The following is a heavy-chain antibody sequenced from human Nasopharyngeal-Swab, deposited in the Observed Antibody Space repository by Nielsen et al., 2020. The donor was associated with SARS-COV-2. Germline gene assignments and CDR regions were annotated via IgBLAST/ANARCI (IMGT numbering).Heavy chain of an antibody. CDR2: IYHSGST. CDR3: ARGGSSDAFDI. Sequence: GSLRLSCAVSRGSISSSNWWRWVRQPPGKGLEWIGEIYHSGSTNYNPSLKSRVTILVDKSKNQFSLKLSSVTAADTALYYCARGGSSDAFDIWGLGTMVTVSS. J-gene: IGHJ3*02. CDR1: RGSISSSNW. V-gene: IGHV4-4*02. D-gene: IGHD6-6*01.